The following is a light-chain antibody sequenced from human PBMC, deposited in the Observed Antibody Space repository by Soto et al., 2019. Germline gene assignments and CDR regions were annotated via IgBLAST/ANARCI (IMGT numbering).Light chain of an antibody. CDR2: RAS. J-gene: IGKJ1*01. CDR3: QQYGSSRA. CDR1: QSVSSSY. Sequence: EIVLTQSPGTLSLSPGEIATLSCRASQSVSSSYLAWYQQKPGQAPRLLIYRASSRATGIPGRFSGSGSGTDFTLTISRLAPDDFAEYYCQQYGSSRAFGQGTKVEIK. V-gene: IGKV3-20*01.